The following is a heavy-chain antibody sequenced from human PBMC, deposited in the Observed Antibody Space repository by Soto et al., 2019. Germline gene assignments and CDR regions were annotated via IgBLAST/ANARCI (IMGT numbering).Heavy chain of an antibody. Sequence: SLILSCAASGFTFDDYAMHWVRQAPGKGLEWVSGISWNSGNIGYADSVKGRFTISRDNAKNSLYLQMNSLRAEDTALYYCAKAGSLMATITRYFDYWGQGTLVTVSS. D-gene: IGHD5-12*01. V-gene: IGHV3-9*01. CDR1: GFTFDDYA. CDR3: AKAGSLMATITRYFDY. J-gene: IGHJ4*02. CDR2: ISWNSGNI.